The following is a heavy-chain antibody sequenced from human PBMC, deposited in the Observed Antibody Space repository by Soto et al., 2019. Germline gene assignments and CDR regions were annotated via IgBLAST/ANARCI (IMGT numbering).Heavy chain of an antibody. V-gene: IGHV3-23*01. CDR1: GFTFSSYA. J-gene: IGHJ5*02. CDR2: ISGSGGST. D-gene: IGHD3-16*02. CDR3: AKDNYVWGSYHSGWFDP. Sequence: GGSLRLSCAASGFTFSSYAMSWVRQAPGKGLEWVSAISGSGGSTYYADSVKGRFTISRDNSTNTLYLQMNSLRAEDTAVYDCAKDNYVWGSYHSGWFDPWGQGTLVTVSS.